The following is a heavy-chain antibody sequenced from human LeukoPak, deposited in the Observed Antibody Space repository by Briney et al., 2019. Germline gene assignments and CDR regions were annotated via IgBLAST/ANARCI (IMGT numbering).Heavy chain of an antibody. CDR1: KFTFSNYG. J-gene: IGHJ4*02. V-gene: IGHV3-30*18. D-gene: IGHD3-10*01. Sequence: GGSLRLSCTASKFTFSNYGIQWVRQAPGKGLEWVAVVSSDGGTKYYADSVKGRFTISRDNSRNTMYLQMDSLRAEDTAVYYCAKEYDSGGYGANFDYWGQGTLVTVSS. CDR3: AKEYDSGGYGANFDY. CDR2: VSSDGGTK.